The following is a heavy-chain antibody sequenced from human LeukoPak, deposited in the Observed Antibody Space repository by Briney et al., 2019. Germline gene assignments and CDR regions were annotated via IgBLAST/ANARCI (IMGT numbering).Heavy chain of an antibody. CDR2: INPSGGST. Sequence: ASVKVSCKASGYTFTSYYMHWVRQAPGQGLEWMGIINPSGGSTSYAQNFQGRVTMTGDTSTSTVYMELSSLRSEDTAVYYCARAATLESSDSYMDVWGKGTTVTISS. CDR1: GYTFTSYY. J-gene: IGHJ6*03. CDR3: ARAATLESSDSYMDV. V-gene: IGHV1-46*01. D-gene: IGHD3-22*01.